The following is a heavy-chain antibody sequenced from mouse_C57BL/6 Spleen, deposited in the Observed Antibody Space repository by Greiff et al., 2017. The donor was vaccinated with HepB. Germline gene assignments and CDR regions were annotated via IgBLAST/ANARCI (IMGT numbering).Heavy chain of an antibody. Sequence: EVQLQQSGPELVKPGASVKISCKASGYSFTGYYMNWVKQSPEKSLEWIGEINPSTGGTTYNQKFKAKATLTVDKSSSTAYMQLKSLTSEDSAVYYCARGRGLRRGDYWGQGTTLTVSS. V-gene: IGHV1-42*01. D-gene: IGHD2-4*01. CDR3: ARGRGLRRGDY. CDR1: GYSFTGYY. J-gene: IGHJ2*01. CDR2: INPSTGGT.